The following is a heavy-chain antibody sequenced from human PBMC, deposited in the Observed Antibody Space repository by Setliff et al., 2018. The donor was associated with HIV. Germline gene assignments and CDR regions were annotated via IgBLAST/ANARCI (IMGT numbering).Heavy chain of an antibody. V-gene: IGHV3-30*02. J-gene: IGHJ4*02. CDR1: GFTFRNYG. CDR3: AKEDQRVTSVDY. D-gene: IGHD2-2*01. CDR2: IRLDGSDK. Sequence: GGSLRLSCAASGFTFRNYGMHWVRQAPGKGLEWVACIRLDGSDKFYADSVKGRFTISRDNSKNTLFLQMNSLRSEDTAVYYCAKEDQRVTSVDYWGQGTPVTVSS.